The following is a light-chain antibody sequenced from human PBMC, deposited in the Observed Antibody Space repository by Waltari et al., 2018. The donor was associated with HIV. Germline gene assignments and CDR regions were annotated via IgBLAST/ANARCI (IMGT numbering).Light chain of an antibody. V-gene: IGLV3-1*01. J-gene: IGLJ2*01. CDR2: QDS. Sequence: SYELTQPPSVSVSQGQTASITCPGDKLGDKYACWYQQKPGQSPMLVIYQDSKRPSGIPERFSGSNSGNTATLTISGTQAMDEADYYCQAWDSSTLVVFGGGTKLTVL. CDR1: KLGDKY. CDR3: QAWDSSTLVV.